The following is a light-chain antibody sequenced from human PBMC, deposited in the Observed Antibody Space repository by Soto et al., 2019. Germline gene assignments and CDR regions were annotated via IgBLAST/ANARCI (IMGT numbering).Light chain of an antibody. CDR3: QQYGSSWT. CDR1: QSVSSTY. Sequence: EIVWTQSPGTLSLSPGERATLSCRASQSVSSTYLAWYQQKPGQAPRLLIYGASSRATGIPDRFSGSGSGTDFILTISRLEPEDFAMYYCQQYGSSWTFGQGTKVQIK. V-gene: IGKV3-20*01. CDR2: GAS. J-gene: IGKJ1*01.